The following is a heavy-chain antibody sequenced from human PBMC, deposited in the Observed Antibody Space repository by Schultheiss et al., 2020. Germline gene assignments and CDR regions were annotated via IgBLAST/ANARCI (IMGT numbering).Heavy chain of an antibody. CDR2: IDWDDDK. V-gene: IGHV2-70*11. J-gene: IGHJ4*02. CDR1: GFSLSTSGMC. CDR3: ARIRYYYDSSGYVPYYFDY. Sequence: SGPTLVKPTQTLTLTCTFSGFSLSTSGMCVSWIRQPPGKALEWLARIDWDDDKYYSTSLKTRLTISKDTSKNQVVLTMTNMDPVDTATYYCARIRYYYDSSGYVPYYFDYWGQGNLGTVSS. D-gene: IGHD3-22*01.